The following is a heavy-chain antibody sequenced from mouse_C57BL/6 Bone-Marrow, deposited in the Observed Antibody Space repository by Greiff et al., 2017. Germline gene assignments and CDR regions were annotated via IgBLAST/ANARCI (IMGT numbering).Heavy chain of an antibody. CDR1: GFSFNTYA. CDR3: VRLGLRLRGGAMDY. V-gene: IGHV10-1*01. J-gene: IGHJ4*01. D-gene: IGHD3-2*02. Sequence: EVKVEESGGGLVPPKGSLKLSCAASGFSFNTYAMNWVRQAPGKGLEWVARIRSKSNNYATYYAASVKDRFTISGDDSESMLDRQMNNLKTEDTAMYYGVRLGLRLRGGAMDYWGQGTSVTVSS. CDR2: IRSKSNNYAT.